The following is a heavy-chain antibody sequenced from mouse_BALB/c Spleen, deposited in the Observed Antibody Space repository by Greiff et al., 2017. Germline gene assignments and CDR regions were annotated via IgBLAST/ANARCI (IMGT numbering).Heavy chain of an antibody. CDR1: GFNIKDTY. V-gene: IGHV14-3*02. CDR2: IDPANGNT. CDR3: TTMITGYWYFDV. J-gene: IGHJ1*01. D-gene: IGHD2-4*01. Sequence: EVQLQQSGAELVKPGASVKLSCTASGFNIKDTYMHWVKQRPEQGLEWIGRIDPANGNTKYDPKFQGKATITADTSSNTAYLQLSSLTSEDTAVYYSTTMITGYWYFDVWGAGTTVTVSS.